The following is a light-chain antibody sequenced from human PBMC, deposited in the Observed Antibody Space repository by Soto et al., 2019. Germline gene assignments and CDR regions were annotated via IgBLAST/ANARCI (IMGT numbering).Light chain of an antibody. CDR2: GAS. V-gene: IGKV3-20*01. CDR3: QQYGSSPPLT. CDR1: QSVSSSY. J-gene: IGKJ4*01. Sequence: LTQCLSSSSLSPYEQATLSSRARQSVSSSYLAWYQQKPGQAPRLLIYGASSRATGIPHRFSGSGSGTDFTLSISRLEPEDFAVYYCQQYGSSPPLTFGGGTKV.